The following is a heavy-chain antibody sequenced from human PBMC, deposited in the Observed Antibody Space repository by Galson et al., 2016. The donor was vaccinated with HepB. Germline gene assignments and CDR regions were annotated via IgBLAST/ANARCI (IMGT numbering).Heavy chain of an antibody. CDR2: IKSKTDGGTT. CDR3: TTKSGSYLGD. V-gene: IGHV3-15*01. J-gene: IGHJ4*02. CDR1: GFTFSNAW. Sequence: SLRLSCAASGFTFSNAWMSWVRQAPGKGLEWVGRIKSKTDGGTTDFAAPVKGRFTISRDDSKNTLFLQMNSVKTEDTAVYYCTTKSGSYLGDWGQGTLVTVSS. D-gene: IGHD1-26*01.